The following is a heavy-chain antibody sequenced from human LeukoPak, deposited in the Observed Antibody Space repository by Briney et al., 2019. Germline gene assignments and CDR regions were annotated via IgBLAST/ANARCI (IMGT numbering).Heavy chain of an antibody. CDR2: ITHSGST. Sequence: SETLSLTCAVYGGSFSGYYWSWIRQPPGKGLEWIGEITHSGSTNYNPSLKSRVTISVDTSKNQFSLKLSSVTAADTAVYYCAREGRTITMIVVVRRRYFDLWGRGTLVTVSS. V-gene: IGHV4-34*01. D-gene: IGHD3-22*01. CDR1: GGSFSGYY. CDR3: AREGRTITMIVVVRRRYFDL. J-gene: IGHJ2*01.